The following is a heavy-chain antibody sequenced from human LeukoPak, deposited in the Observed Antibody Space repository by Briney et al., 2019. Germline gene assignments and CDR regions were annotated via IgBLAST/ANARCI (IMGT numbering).Heavy chain of an antibody. J-gene: IGHJ4*02. CDR3: AKDWTTVVTPKRYYFDS. V-gene: IGHV3-23*01. CDR2: ISTTGGST. Sequence: GGSLRLSCAASGFSFNNYAMSWVRQAPGKGLEWVSAISTTGGSTYYADSVKGRFTVSRDNSKNTLSLQMDSLRVEDAALYYCAKDWTTVVTPKRYYFDSLGQGTLVTVSS. D-gene: IGHD4-23*01. CDR1: GFSFNNYA.